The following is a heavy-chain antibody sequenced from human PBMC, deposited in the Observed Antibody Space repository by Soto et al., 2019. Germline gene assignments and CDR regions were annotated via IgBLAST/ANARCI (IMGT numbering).Heavy chain of an antibody. CDR3: ARDPYYDSSGYTNYFDY. CDR1: GFTFSDYY. Sequence: QVQLVESGGGLVKPGGSLRLSCAASGFTFSDYYMSWIRQAPGKGLEGVSYISSSSSYTNYADSVKGRFTISRDNAKNSLYLQMNSLRAEDTAVYYCARDPYYDSSGYTNYFDYWGQGTLVTVSS. V-gene: IGHV3-11*05. J-gene: IGHJ4*02. D-gene: IGHD3-22*01. CDR2: ISSSSSYT.